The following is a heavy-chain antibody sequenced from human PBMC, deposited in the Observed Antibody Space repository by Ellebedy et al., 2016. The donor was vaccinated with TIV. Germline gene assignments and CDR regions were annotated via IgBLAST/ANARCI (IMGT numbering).Heavy chain of an antibody. J-gene: IGHJ4*02. D-gene: IGHD1-26*01. CDR2: IGGGGTSK. Sequence: GESLKISXAASGFTFNSYAMNWVRQAPGKVLEWVAGIGGGGTSKNYADSVKGRFTISRDNDKNTLYLQMNNLRAEDTAVYYCAKATIVDVFFDYWGQGTLVTVSS. V-gene: IGHV3-23*01. CDR1: GFTFNSYA. CDR3: AKATIVDVFFDY.